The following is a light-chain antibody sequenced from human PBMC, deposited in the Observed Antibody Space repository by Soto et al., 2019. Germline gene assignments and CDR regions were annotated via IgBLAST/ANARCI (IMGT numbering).Light chain of an antibody. CDR3: KQYNNWPQIT. J-gene: IGKJ5*01. CDR2: GAS. V-gene: IGKV3-15*01. Sequence: EIVMTQSPATLSVSPGEGATLSCRASQSVGINLAWYQQKPGQAPRLLIFGASTRATGIPARFSGSGSGTESTLTISGLQSEDFAVYYCKQYNNWPQITFGQGTRLEIK. CDR1: QSVGIN.